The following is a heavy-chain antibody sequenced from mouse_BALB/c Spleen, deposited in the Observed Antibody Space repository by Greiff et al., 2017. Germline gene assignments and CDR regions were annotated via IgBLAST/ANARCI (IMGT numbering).Heavy chain of an antibody. D-gene: IGHD1-1*01. CDR1: GFTFSSYG. Sequence: EVMLVESGGDLVKPGGSLKLSCAASGFTFSSYGMSWVRQTPDKRLEWVATISSGGSYTYYPDSVKGRFTISRDNAKNTLYLQMSSLKSEDTAMYYCARITTVVAWYFDVWGAGTTVTVSS. V-gene: IGHV5-6*01. CDR3: ARITTVVAWYFDV. CDR2: ISSGGSYT. J-gene: IGHJ1*01.